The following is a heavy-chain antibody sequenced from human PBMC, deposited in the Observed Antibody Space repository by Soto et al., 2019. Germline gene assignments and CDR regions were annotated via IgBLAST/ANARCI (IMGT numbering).Heavy chain of an antibody. V-gene: IGHV3-23*01. CDR2: LTDSGGST. J-gene: IGHJ4*02. CDR1: GFTFSSYA. D-gene: IGHD5-18*01. CDR3: AKWDFHTAMVTH. Sequence: VGYLRLSCAASGFTFSSYAMSWVRQTPGKGLEWVSALTDSGGSTYYADSVKGRFTISRDNSKNTLYLEMNSLRAEDTAVYFCAKWDFHTAMVTHSGQGALVTVSS.